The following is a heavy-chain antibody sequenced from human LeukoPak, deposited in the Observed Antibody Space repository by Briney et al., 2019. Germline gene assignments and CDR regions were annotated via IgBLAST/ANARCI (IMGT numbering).Heavy chain of an antibody. CDR2: ISGSGGTT. CDR1: GFTFNNYA. V-gene: IGHV3-23*01. D-gene: IGHD6-19*01. J-gene: IGHJ4*02. CDR3: ARDSGSSGWYWVY. Sequence: PGGSLRLSCAASGFTFNNYAMSWVRQAPGKGLEWVSAISGSGGTTYYADSVKGRFTFSRDNSKNTLYLQMNSLRAEDTAVYYCARDSGSSGWYWVYWGQGTLVTVSS.